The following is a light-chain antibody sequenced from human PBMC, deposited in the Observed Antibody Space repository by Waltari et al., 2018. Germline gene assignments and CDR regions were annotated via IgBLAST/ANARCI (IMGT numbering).Light chain of an antibody. J-gene: IGLJ3*02. V-gene: IGLV10-54*04. CDR2: RKN. CDR3: ATWDRSLNMWL. Sequence: QPGLTLPPSVSKGLVQTTTITCTGNRDNVDYLGAAWLKLHQDHPPKLLFYRKNVRPSGISERFSASRSGNTASLTITGLQPEDEADYFCATWDRSLNMWLFGGGTKLTVL. CDR1: RDNVDYLG.